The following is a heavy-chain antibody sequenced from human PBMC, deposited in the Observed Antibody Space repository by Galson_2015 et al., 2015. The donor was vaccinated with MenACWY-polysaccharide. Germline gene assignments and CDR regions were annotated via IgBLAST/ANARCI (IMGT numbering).Heavy chain of an antibody. Sequence: GKGLEWVSTISGSGSSTYCAGSVKGRFTISRDNSKNTLSLQMNSLRAEDTAVYYCAKDNSNLYYYYGMDVWGQGTTVTVSS. V-gene: IGHV3-23*01. J-gene: IGHJ6*02. CDR3: AKDNSNLYYYYGMDV. D-gene: IGHD4-23*01. CDR2: ISGSGSST.